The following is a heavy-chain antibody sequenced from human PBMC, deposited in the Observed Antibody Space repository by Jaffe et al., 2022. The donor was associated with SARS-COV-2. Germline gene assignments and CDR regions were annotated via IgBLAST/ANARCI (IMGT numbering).Heavy chain of an antibody. CDR2: INPDTGAT. CDR3: ARHWGSRYQLLHFDF. D-gene: IGHD3-16*01. J-gene: IGHJ4*02. CDR1: GYTFRDYF. V-gene: IGHV1-2*06. Sequence: QVQLIQSGAEVQKPGASVKVSCQTSGYTFRDYFIHWVRQAPGQGLEWMGRINPDTGATNFSQNFQGRVTLTRDTSINTVYMELSRLGSDDSALYFCARHWGSRYQLLHFDFWGQGTLVTVAA.